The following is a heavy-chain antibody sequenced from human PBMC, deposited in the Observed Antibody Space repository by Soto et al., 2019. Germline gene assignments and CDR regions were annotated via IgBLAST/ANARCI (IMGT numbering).Heavy chain of an antibody. V-gene: IGHV1-69*13. D-gene: IGHD3-22*01. CDR2: IIPVFGTA. CDR1: GGTFSSYA. Sequence: SVKVYCKAAGGTFSSYAISWVRQAPGQGLEWMGVIIPVFGTANYAQKFQGRVTITAEESTSTAYMELSSLRSEDTAVYYCARDREVSYYFDSSGYYLYXSGQGTFFTVSX. J-gene: IGHJ4*02. CDR3: ARDREVSYYFDSSGYYLYX.